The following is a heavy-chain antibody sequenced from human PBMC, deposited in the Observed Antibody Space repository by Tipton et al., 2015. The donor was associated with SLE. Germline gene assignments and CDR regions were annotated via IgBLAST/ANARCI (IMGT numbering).Heavy chain of an antibody. CDR3: AKFEKTIDFYLDS. J-gene: IGHJ4*02. CDR2: ISGGGGST. D-gene: IGHD2/OR15-2a*01. CDR1: GFTFSSYA. V-gene: IGHV3-23*01. Sequence: SLRLSCATSGFTFSSYALSWVRRAPGKGLEWVSAISGGGGSTYYADFVKGRFSISIDKSKKTLFLQMNSLRVDDTATYYCAKFEKTIDFYLDSWGQGTPVSVSS.